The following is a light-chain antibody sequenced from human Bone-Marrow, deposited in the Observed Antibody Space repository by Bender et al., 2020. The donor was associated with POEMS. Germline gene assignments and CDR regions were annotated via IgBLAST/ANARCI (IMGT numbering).Light chain of an antibody. V-gene: IGLV3-21*02. Sequence: SYELTQPPSVSVAPGETARITCGGNNIGHKNVHWYQQRPGQAPILVVHDDRDRPSGIPERFSGSNSGNTATLTINRVEAGDEADYYCQVWGSSGDPVVFGGGTKLTVL. CDR2: DDR. J-gene: IGLJ3*02. CDR1: NIGHKN. CDR3: QVWGSSGDPVV.